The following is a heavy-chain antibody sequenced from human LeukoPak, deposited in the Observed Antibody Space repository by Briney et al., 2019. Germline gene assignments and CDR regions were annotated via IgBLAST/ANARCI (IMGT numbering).Heavy chain of an antibody. J-gene: IGHJ4*02. CDR1: GGSISSYY. V-gene: IGHV4-59*01. CDR3: ARAYSGSYYLGVSYYFDY. Sequence: SETLSLTCTVSGGSISSYYWSWIRQPPGKGLEWIGYIYYSGSTNYNPSLKSRVTISVDTSKNQFSLKLSSVTAADTAMYYCARAYSGSYYLGVSYYFDYWGQGTLVTVSS. D-gene: IGHD1-26*01. CDR2: IYYSGST.